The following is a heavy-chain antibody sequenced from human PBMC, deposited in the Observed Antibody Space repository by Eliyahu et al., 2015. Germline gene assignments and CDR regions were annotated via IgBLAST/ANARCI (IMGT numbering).Heavy chain of an antibody. CDR2: IKYDGSST. V-gene: IGHV3-74*01. CDR1: GFTFTGYX. Sequence: EVQLVESGGDLVQPGGSLRLSCAPSGFTFTGYXMHWVRQAPGKGLVXVSRIKYDGSSTSXADSVKGRFTISRDNAKNTLNLQMNSLRAEDTAVYYCARGASGSYYNDYWGQGALVTVSS. CDR3: ARGASGSYYNDY. J-gene: IGHJ4*02. D-gene: IGHD1-26*01.